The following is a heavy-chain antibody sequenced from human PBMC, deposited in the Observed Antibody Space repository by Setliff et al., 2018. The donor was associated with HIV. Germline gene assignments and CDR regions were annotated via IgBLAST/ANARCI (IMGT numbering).Heavy chain of an antibody. Sequence: GASVKVSCKASGYSLSTYAISWVRQAPGQGLEWMGWIDSNNGNRNFAQKFRGRVTMTTDISTNTAYMEVRSLSFDDAAVYYCVRLTADRTNYYYFMYVWGKGTTVTVSS. CDR1: GYSLSTYA. J-gene: IGHJ6*03. D-gene: IGHD2-8*01. CDR3: VRLTADRTNYYYFMYV. CDR2: IDSNNGNR. V-gene: IGHV1-18*01.